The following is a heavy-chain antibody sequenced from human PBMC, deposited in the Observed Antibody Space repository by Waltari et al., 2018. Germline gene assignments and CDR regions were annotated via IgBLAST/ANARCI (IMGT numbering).Heavy chain of an antibody. D-gene: IGHD5-12*01. CDR3: ARDTVDSGYVGFYFDY. J-gene: IGHJ4*02. CDR1: GFTFSSYA. CDR2: ISFDGIDK. Sequence: QVQLVESGGGVVQPGRSLRLSCAASGFTFSSYAMHWVRQAPGKGLEWVAVISFDGIDKYYADSVKCRFTISRDNSKNTLYLQMNSLRAEDTAVYYCARDTVDSGYVGFYFDYWGQGTLVTVSS. V-gene: IGHV3-30-3*01.